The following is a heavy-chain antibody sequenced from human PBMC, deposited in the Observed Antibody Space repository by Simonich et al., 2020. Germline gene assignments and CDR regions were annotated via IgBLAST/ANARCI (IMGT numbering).Heavy chain of an antibody. CDR1: GFTFSSYS. Sequence: EVQLVESGGGLVKPGGSLRLSCAASGFTFSSYSMNWVRQAPGKGLEWVSSISSSSSYIYYADSVKGRFNSSRENAKNSRYLQMNSLRAEDTAVYYCARWIAVAGTGAYGMDVWGQGTTVTVSS. D-gene: IGHD6-19*01. CDR2: ISSSSSYI. CDR3: ARWIAVAGTGAYGMDV. V-gene: IGHV3-21*01. J-gene: IGHJ6*02.